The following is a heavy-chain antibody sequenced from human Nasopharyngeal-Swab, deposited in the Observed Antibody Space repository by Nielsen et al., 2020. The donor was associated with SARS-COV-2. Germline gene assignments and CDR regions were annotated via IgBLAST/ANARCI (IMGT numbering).Heavy chain of an antibody. D-gene: IGHD2-15*01. J-gene: IGHJ3*02. CDR3: VRELPYCVGGSCYSDAFDI. Sequence: WVRQAPEQGLEWLGRLNPNSGATDYAQKFQGRVTMTRDTSISTAHMELSSLTSDDTAVYYCVRELPYCVGGSCYSDAFDIWGQGTRVTVSS. V-gene: IGHV1-2*06. CDR2: LNPNSGAT.